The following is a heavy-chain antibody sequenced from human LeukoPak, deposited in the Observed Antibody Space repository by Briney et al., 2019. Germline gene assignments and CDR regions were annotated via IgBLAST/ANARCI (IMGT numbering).Heavy chain of an antibody. CDR3: TRGHWFDP. CDR2: ISSDSSHT. J-gene: IGHJ5*02. V-gene: IGHV3-21*01. CDR1: GFTFSSYS. Sequence: TGGSLRLSCAASGFTFSSYSMNWVRQAPGKGLEWVSSISSDSSHTYNADTVKGRFTISRDNAKNSLYLQMNSLRAEDTAVYYCTRGHWFDPWGQGTLVIVSS.